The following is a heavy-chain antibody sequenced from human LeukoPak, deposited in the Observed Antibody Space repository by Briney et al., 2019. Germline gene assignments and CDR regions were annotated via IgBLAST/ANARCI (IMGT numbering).Heavy chain of an antibody. Sequence: ASVKVSCKASGGTFSSYAISWVRQAPGQGLEWMGRIIPILGIANYAQKFQGRVTITADKSTSTACMELSSLRSEDTAVYYCASMTIFGGFDPWGQGTLVTVSS. V-gene: IGHV1-69*04. CDR1: GGTFSSYA. J-gene: IGHJ5*02. D-gene: IGHD3-3*01. CDR3: ASMTIFGGFDP. CDR2: IIPILGIA.